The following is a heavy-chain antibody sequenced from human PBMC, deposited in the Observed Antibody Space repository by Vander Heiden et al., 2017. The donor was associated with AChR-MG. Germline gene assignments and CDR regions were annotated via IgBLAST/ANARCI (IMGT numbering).Heavy chain of an antibody. CDR1: EFSLSRYW. D-gene: IGHD3-3*01. CDR3: ARDKGYYDFWSGLDV. CDR2: IKQDGSEK. Sequence: EVQLVVSGGVLVQPWGSLRLPCAASEFSLSRYWLSWVRQAPGKGLEWVANIKQDGSEKYYVDSGKGRFTISRDNAKNSLYLQMNSRRAEDTAVYYCARDKGYYDFWSGLDVWGQGTTVTVSS. J-gene: IGHJ6*02. V-gene: IGHV3-7*01.